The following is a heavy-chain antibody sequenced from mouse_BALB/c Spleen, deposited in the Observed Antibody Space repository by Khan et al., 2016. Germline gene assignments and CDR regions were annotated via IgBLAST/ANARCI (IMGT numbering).Heavy chain of an antibody. D-gene: IGHD2-4*01. Sequence: QVQLKESGPGLVAPSQSLSITCTVSGFSITGFAVNWVRQPPGKGLEWLGVIWGDGSTDYDSALKSRLSIHKDDSKSQVFLKMNSLLTDDTARYYCASYYDYDGGFAYWGQGTLVTVSA. CDR3: ASYYDYDGGFAY. CDR2: IWGDGST. V-gene: IGHV2-6-7*01. J-gene: IGHJ3*01. CDR1: GFSITGFA.